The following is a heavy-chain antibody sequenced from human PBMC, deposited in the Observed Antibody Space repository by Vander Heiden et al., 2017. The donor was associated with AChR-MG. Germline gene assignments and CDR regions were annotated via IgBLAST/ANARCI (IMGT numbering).Heavy chain of an antibody. CDR3: ARGLRLQTFYFDF. V-gene: IGHV1-3*01. CDR2: INPGNEET. Sequence: QVQLVQSGAEVKKPGASVKVSCKASGYTFPNYGLHWLRQAPGQMLAGMGWINPGNEETKYSPKFPGRVTIRGETSAGTSYLEPSRPGSGGSAFFFCARGLRLQTFYFDFWGPGALVTVSS. J-gene: IGHJ4*02. D-gene: IGHD3-16*01. CDR1: GYTFPNYG.